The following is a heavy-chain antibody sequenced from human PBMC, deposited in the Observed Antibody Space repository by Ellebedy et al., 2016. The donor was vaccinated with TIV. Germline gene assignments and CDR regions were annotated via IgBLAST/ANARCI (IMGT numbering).Heavy chain of an antibody. CDR2: INPSGGST. Sequence: ASVKVSCKASGYTFTSYYMHWVRQAPGQGLEWMGIINPSGGSTSYAQKFQGRVTMTRDTSASTAYMELSRLRSDDTAVYYCASGYCSGGSCYSNAFDIWGQGTMVTVSS. V-gene: IGHV1-46*01. D-gene: IGHD2-15*01. CDR3: ASGYCSGGSCYSNAFDI. CDR1: GYTFTSYY. J-gene: IGHJ3*02.